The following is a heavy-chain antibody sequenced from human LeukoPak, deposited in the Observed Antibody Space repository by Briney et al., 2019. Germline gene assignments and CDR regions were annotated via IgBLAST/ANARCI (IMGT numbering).Heavy chain of an antibody. CDR3: ARERPPGDSSNWFLEGYFDI. CDR2: IIPIFGTA. V-gene: IGHV1-69*05. CDR1: GGTFSSYA. J-gene: IGHJ4*02. D-gene: IGHD6-13*01. Sequence: GASVKVSCKASGGTFSSYAITWVRQAPGQGLEWMGRIIPIFGTANYAQKFQGRVTITTDESTSTAYMELSTLRFDDTAVYYCARERPPGDSSNWFLEGYFDIWGQGTLVTVSS.